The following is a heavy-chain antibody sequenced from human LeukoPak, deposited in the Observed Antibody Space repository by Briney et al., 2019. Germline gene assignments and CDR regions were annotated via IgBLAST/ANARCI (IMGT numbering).Heavy chain of an antibody. D-gene: IGHD6-13*01. V-gene: IGHV1-8*01. CDR2: MNPNSGNT. Sequence: ASVKVSCKASGYTFTSYDINWVRQATGQGLEWMGWMNPNSGNTGYAQKFQGRVTMTRNTSISTAYMELSSLRSEDTAVYYCARALFIAAAGNIGLGYCGQGTLVTVSS. CDR1: GYTFTSYD. J-gene: IGHJ4*02. CDR3: ARALFIAAAGNIGLGY.